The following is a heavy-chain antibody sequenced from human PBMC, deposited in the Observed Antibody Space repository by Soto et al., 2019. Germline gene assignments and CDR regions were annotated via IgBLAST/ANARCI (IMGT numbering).Heavy chain of an antibody. V-gene: IGHV1-69*13. CDR3: ASRSSTGWYNPFDY. J-gene: IGHJ4*02. D-gene: IGHD6-19*01. CDR1: GGTFSSYS. CDR2: FIPIFGTA. Sequence: SVKVSCKASGGTFSSYSISWMRQAPGQGLEWMGGFIPIFGTASYAQNFQGRVTITADESTSTAYMELSSLRSEDTAVYYCASRSSTGWYNPFDYWGQGALVTVSS.